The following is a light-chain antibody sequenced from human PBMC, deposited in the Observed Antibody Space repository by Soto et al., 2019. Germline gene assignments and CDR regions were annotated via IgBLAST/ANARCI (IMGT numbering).Light chain of an antibody. CDR2: AAS. J-gene: IGKJ5*01. Sequence: DIQMTQSPSSVSASVGDRVTITCRVSQGLSSYLAWYQQKPGKAPKIMIYAASSLQTGVPSRFSGAGSGTDFTLTISDLQPEDFGTYYCQQGNTLSITFGQGTRLEIK. CDR1: QGLSSY. CDR3: QQGNTLSIT. V-gene: IGKV1-12*01.